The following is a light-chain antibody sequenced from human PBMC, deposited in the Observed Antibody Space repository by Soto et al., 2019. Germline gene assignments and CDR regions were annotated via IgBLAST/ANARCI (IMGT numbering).Light chain of an antibody. V-gene: IGKV1-39*01. CDR3: QQRYSTPSVT. J-gene: IGKJ2*01. CDR2: AAS. CDR1: QSISNY. Sequence: DIQMTQSPSSLSASVGDRVTITCRASQSISNYLNWYQQKPGKAPKLLIYAASSLQSGVPSRFSGSGSGTDFTLTISSLQPEDFASYYCQQRYSTPSVTFGQGTKLEIK.